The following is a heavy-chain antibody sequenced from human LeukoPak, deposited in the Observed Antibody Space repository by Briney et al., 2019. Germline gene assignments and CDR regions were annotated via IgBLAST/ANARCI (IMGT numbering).Heavy chain of an antibody. J-gene: IGHJ5*02. CDR2: INHSGST. Sequence: SETLSLTCAVYGGSFSGYCWSWIRQPPGKGLEWIGEINHSGSTNYNPSLKSRVTISVDTSKNQFSLKLSSVTAADTAVYYCARGSSLRNANWFDPWGQGTLVTVSS. CDR3: ARGSSLRNANWFDP. CDR1: GGSFSGYC. D-gene: IGHD1-1*01. V-gene: IGHV4-34*01.